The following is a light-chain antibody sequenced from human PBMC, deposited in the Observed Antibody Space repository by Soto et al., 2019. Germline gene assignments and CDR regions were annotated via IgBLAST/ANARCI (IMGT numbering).Light chain of an antibody. V-gene: IGKV3-15*01. CDR3: QQYGSSPRT. Sequence: EIVMTQSPATLSVSPGERATLSCRASQSVSSNLAWHQQKPGQAPRILMYDASTRATGIPARFSGSGSGTDFTLTISRLEPEDFAVYYCQQYGSSPRTFGQGTKVDIK. J-gene: IGKJ1*01. CDR1: QSVSSN. CDR2: DAS.